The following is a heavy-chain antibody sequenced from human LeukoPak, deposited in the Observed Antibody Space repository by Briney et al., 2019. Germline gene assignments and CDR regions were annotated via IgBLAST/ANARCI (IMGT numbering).Heavy chain of an antibody. V-gene: IGHV3-53*01. CDR3: AREFDYGTLPGPY. CDR1: GLNVKNNY. D-gene: IGHD3-9*01. J-gene: IGHJ4*02. CDR2: IYSGGNT. Sequence: GGALRLSCVTSGLNVKNNYMFWVRQSPVKGLEWVSIIYSGGNTFYADSVKGRFTISRDNSKNTLYLQMTSLKAEDTGVYYCAREFDYGTLPGPYWGPGTLVIVSS.